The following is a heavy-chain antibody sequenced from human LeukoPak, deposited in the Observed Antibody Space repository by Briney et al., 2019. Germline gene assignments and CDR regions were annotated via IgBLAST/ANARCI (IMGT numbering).Heavy chain of an antibody. CDR2: IYSSGST. Sequence: SETLSLTCTVSGGSISSSSYYWGWIRQPPGKGLEWIGRIYSSGSTNYNPSLKSRVTMSVDTSKNQFSLKLSSVTAADTAVYYCARGVTVRGDRTFDYWGQGTLVTVSS. D-gene: IGHD3-10*01. CDR3: ARGVTVRGDRTFDY. V-gene: IGHV4-39*07. J-gene: IGHJ4*02. CDR1: GGSISSSSYY.